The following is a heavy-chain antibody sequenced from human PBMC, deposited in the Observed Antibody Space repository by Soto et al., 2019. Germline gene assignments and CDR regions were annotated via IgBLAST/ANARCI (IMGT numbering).Heavy chain of an antibody. D-gene: IGHD5-12*01. J-gene: IGHJ4*02. V-gene: IGHV3-30-3*01. CDR2: ISYDGSNK. Sequence: GGCLKLSSAACGFTLRSYAVDGVRQAPGKGLEWVAVISYDGSNKYYADSVKGRFTISRDNSKNTLYLQMNSLRAEDTAVYYCARDLLALDYWGQGTLVTVS. CDR1: GFTLRSYA. CDR3: ARDLLALDY.